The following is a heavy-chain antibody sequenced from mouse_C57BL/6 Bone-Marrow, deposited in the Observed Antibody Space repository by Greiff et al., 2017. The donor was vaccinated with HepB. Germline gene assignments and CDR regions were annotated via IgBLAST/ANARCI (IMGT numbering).Heavy chain of an antibody. CDR1: GFTFSSYA. CDR3: ARDRDDYDWFAY. CDR2: ISDGGSYT. J-gene: IGHJ3*01. Sequence: VQLKESGGGLVKPGGSLKLSCAASGFTFSSYAMSWVRQTPEKRLEWVATISDGGSYTYYPDNVKGRFTISRDNAKNNLYLQMSHLKSEDTAMYYCARDRDDYDWFAYWGQGTLVTVSA. D-gene: IGHD2-4*01. V-gene: IGHV5-4*01.